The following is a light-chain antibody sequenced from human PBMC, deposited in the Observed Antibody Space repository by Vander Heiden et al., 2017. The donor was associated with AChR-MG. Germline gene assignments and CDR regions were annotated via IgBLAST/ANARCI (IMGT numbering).Light chain of an antibody. CDR1: NLGDKY. V-gene: IGLV3-1*01. J-gene: IGLJ2*01. Sequence: YELTQPPSVSVSPGQTASITCSGDNLGDKYACWYQQKPGQSPVLVIYQDSKRPSGIPERFSGSNSGNTATLTISGTQAMDEADYYCQAWDSSTGVVFGGGTKLTVL. CDR2: QDS. CDR3: QAWDSSTGVV.